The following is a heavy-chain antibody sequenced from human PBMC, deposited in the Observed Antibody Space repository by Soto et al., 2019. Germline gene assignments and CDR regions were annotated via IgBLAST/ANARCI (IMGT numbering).Heavy chain of an antibody. Sequence: GGSLRLSCAASGFTFSDYYMSWIRQAPGKGLEWVSYISSSGSTIYYADSVKGRFTISRDNAKNSLYLQMNSLRAEDTAVYYCARDGTDYDILTGYGYYYYMDVWGKGTTVTVSS. CDR3: ARDGTDYDILTGYGYYYYMDV. V-gene: IGHV3-11*01. J-gene: IGHJ6*03. CDR2: ISSSGSTI. D-gene: IGHD3-9*01. CDR1: GFTFSDYY.